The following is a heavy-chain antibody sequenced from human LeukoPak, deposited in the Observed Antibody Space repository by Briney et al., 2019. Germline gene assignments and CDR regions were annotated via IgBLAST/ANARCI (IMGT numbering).Heavy chain of an antibody. J-gene: IGHJ4*02. D-gene: IGHD3-22*01. CDR1: GFTLSNHW. CDR2: ISGDEIWT. V-gene: IGHV3-74*01. Sequence: GGSLRLSCAASGFTLSNHWMHWVRQVPGKGLVWVSRISGDEIWTSYADSVKGRFIISRDNAKDTLYLQMNSLRTEDTAVYYCARHGSAYSSPTRTFDYWGQGTLVAVSS. CDR3: ARHGSAYSSPTRTFDY.